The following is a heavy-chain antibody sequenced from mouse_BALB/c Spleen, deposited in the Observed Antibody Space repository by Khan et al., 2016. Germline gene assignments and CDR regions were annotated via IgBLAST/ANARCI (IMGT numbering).Heavy chain of an antibody. Sequence: QVQLKESGPELVKPGASVKLSCKASGYTFTSYYMYWVKQRPGQGLEWIGEINPSNGGTNFNEKFKSKATLTVDKSSSTAYMQLSSLTSEDSAVYYCTRGGYYGSSYRDYFDYWGQGTTLTVSS. D-gene: IGHD1-1*01. CDR3: TRGGYYGSSYRDYFDY. V-gene: IGHV1S81*02. CDR1: GYTFTSYY. J-gene: IGHJ2*01. CDR2: INPSNGGT.